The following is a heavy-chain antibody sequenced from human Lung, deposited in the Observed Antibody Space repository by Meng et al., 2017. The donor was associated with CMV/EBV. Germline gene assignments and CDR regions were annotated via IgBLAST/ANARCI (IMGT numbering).Heavy chain of an antibody. Sequence: ASXXVSXKASGYRFTDFHMHWVRQAPGQGLEWMGWINSNSGATNYAQKFQGRVIMTRDTSITTAYLELPSLRPDDTAVYFCARVYAKGPLRSFDYWAQGTXVTVSS. J-gene: IGHJ4*02. CDR3: ARVYAKGPLRSFDY. V-gene: IGHV1-2*02. CDR1: GYRFTDFH. CDR2: INSNSGAT. D-gene: IGHD5/OR15-5a*01.